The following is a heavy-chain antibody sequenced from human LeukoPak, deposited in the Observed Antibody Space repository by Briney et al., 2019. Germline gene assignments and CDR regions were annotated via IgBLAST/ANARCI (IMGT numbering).Heavy chain of an antibody. J-gene: IGHJ5*02. CDR3: ARGFTVRGVISAFDP. CDR1: GGSFSGYY. D-gene: IGHD3-10*01. V-gene: IGHV4-34*01. CDR2: INHSGST. Sequence: PSETLSLTCAVYGGSFSGYYWSWIRQPPGKGLEWIGEINHSGSTNYNPSLKSRVTISVDTSKNQFSLKLSSVTAADTAVYYCARGFTVRGVISAFDPWGQGTLVTVSS.